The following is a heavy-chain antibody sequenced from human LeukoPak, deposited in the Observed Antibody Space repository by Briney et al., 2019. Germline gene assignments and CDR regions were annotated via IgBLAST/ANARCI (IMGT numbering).Heavy chain of an antibody. Sequence: GGSLRLSCAASGFTFSSYSMNWVRQAPGKGLEWVSYISSSSSTIYYADSVKGRFTISRDNAKSSLYLQMNSLRAEDTAVYYCARAIGSGWYWFDPWGQGTLVTVSS. D-gene: IGHD6-19*01. V-gene: IGHV3-48*04. CDR1: GFTFSSYS. CDR2: ISSSSSTI. CDR3: ARAIGSGWYWFDP. J-gene: IGHJ5*02.